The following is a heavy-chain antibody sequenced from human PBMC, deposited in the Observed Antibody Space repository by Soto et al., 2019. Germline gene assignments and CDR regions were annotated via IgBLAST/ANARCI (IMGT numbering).Heavy chain of an antibody. V-gene: IGHV3-23*01. D-gene: IGHD2-15*01. CDR1: GFTFSSYA. J-gene: IGHJ3*02. CDR3: AKGPIVVVVAAANDAFDI. CDR2: LSGSGGST. Sequence: GGSLRLSCAASGFTFSSYAMSWVRQAPGKGLEWVSALSGSGGSTYYADSVKGRFTISRDNSKNTLYLQMNSLIAEDTAVYYCAKGPIVVVVAAANDAFDIWGQGTMVTV.